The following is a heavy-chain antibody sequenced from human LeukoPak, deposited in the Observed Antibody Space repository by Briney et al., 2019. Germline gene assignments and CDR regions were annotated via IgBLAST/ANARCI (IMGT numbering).Heavy chain of an antibody. V-gene: IGHV3-23*01. CDR3: AKASAVTTDFDY. CDR1: AFSLNAYN. D-gene: IGHD4-17*01. J-gene: IGHJ4*02. CDR2: ISGSGGST. Sequence: GGSLRLSCAASAFSLNAYNMNWVRQAPGKGLEWVSAISGSGGSTYYADSVKGRFTISRDNSKNTLYLQMNSLRAEDTAVYYCAKASAVTTDFDYWGQGTLVTVSS.